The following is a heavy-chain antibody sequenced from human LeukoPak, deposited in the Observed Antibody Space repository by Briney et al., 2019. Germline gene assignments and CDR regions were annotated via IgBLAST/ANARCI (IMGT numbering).Heavy chain of an antibody. J-gene: IGHJ4*02. Sequence: SQTLSLTCDISGDSFSRNNIAWNWIRQSPSRGLEWLGSTYYRSNLHKEYAEAVKSRLTISPDTSKNQFSLHLNSVTPEDTAVYYCARGRDAVVVPAADFDYWGQGILVTVSS. V-gene: IGHV6-1*01. CDR1: GDSFSRNNIA. CDR3: ARGRDAVVVPAADFDY. CDR2: TYYRSNLHK. D-gene: IGHD2-2*01.